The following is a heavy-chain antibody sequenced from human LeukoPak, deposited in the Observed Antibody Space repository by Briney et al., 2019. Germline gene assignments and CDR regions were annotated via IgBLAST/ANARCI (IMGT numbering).Heavy chain of an antibody. Sequence: GGSLRLSCAASGFTFSDYYMNWIRQAPGKGLEWISFIGSSSGTIYYADSVKGRFTISRDNAKNSLFLQMNSLRAEDTAVYYCARDAYGDYAADYWGQGTLVTVSS. CDR3: ARDAYGDYAADY. CDR1: GFTFSDYY. J-gene: IGHJ4*02. CDR2: IGSSSGTI. D-gene: IGHD4-17*01. V-gene: IGHV3-11*01.